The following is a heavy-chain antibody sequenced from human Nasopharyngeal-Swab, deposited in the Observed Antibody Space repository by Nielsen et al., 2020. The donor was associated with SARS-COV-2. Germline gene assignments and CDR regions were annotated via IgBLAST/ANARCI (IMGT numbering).Heavy chain of an antibody. CDR2: IIPIFGTA. J-gene: IGHJ6*02. CDR3: ARLIEYSSSLVEYGMDV. Sequence: SVKVSCKASGGTFSSYAISWVRQAPGQGLEWMGGIIPIFGTANYAQKFQGRVTITADESTSTAYMELSSLRSEDTAVYYCARLIEYSSSLVEYGMDVWGQGTTVTASS. CDR1: GGTFSSYA. D-gene: IGHD6-6*01. V-gene: IGHV1-69*13.